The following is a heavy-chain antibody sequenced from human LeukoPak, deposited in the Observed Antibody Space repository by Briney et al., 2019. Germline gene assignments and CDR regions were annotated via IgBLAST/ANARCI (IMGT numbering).Heavy chain of an antibody. D-gene: IGHD3-10*01. V-gene: IGHV1-2*06. CDR3: ARGLTMVRGVIIPY. J-gene: IGHJ4*02. CDR1: GYTFTSYY. Sequence: ASVKVSCKASGYTFTSYYMHWVRQAPGQGLEWMGRINPNSGGTNYAQKFQGRVTMTRNTSISTAYMELSSLRSEDTAVYYCARGLTMVRGVIIPYWGQGTLVTVSS. CDR2: INPNSGGT.